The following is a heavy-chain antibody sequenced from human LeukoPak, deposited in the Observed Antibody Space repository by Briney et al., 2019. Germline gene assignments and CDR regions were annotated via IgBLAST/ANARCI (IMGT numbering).Heavy chain of an antibody. CDR2: IYTSGST. D-gene: IGHD3-10*01. Sequence: SQTLSLTCTVSGGSISSGSYYWSWIRRPAGKGLEWIGRIYTSGSTNYNPSLKSRVTISVDTSKNQFSLKLSSVTAADTAVYYCARIYGSGSYPIDYWGQGTLVTVSS. J-gene: IGHJ4*02. CDR1: GGSISSGSYY. V-gene: IGHV4-61*02. CDR3: ARIYGSGSYPIDY.